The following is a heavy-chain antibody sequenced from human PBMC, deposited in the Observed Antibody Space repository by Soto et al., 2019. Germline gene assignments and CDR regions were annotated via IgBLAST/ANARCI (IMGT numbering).Heavy chain of an antibody. J-gene: IGHJ4*02. V-gene: IGHV3-48*02. Sequence: PGGSLRLSCAASGFTFSSYSMNWVRQAPGKGLEWVSYISSSSSIIYYADSVKGRFTISRDNAKNSLYLQMNSLRDEDTAVYYCARGYSYGFYYFDYWGQGTLVTVSS. CDR2: ISSSSSII. CDR1: GFTFSSYS. D-gene: IGHD5-18*01. CDR3: ARGYSYGFYYFDY.